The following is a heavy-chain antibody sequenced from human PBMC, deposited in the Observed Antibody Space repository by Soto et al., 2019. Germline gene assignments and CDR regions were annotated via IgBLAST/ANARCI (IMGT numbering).Heavy chain of an antibody. CDR2: ISGSGGST. CDR3: AKDMVPDYDTLTGYMYGMDV. J-gene: IGHJ6*02. CDR1: GFTFSSYA. D-gene: IGHD3-9*01. V-gene: IGHV3-23*01. Sequence: PGGSLRLSCAASGFTFSSYAMSWVRQAPGKGLEWVSAISGSGGSTYYADSVKGRFTISRDNSKNTLYLQMNSLRTEDTALYYCAKDMVPDYDTLTGYMYGMDVWGQGTTVTVSS.